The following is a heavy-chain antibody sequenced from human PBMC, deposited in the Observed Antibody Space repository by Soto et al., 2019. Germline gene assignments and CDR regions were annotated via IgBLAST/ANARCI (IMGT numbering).Heavy chain of an antibody. J-gene: IGHJ3*02. CDR2: IKQDGSEK. Sequence: GGSLRLSCAASGFTFSSYWMSWVRQAPGKGLEWVANIKQDGSEKYYVDSVKGRFTISRDNAKNSLYLQMNSLRAEDTAVYYCARTREVLYSYADTPDAFDIWGQGTMVTVSS. D-gene: IGHD2-8*01. CDR3: ARTREVLYSYADTPDAFDI. V-gene: IGHV3-7*01. CDR1: GFTFSSYW.